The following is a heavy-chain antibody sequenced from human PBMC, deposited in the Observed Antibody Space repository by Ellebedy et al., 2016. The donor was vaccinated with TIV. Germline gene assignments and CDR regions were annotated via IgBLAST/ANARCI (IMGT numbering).Heavy chain of an antibody. CDR3: ASGGHLDF. CDR1: GITFSGFW. CDR2: INEDGSEQ. J-gene: IGHJ4*02. V-gene: IGHV3-7*01. Sequence: GESLKISCAASGITFSGFWMSWVRQAPGQGMEWVANINEDGSEQQYVDSVKGRFTVARDNDHNSLYLEMNSLKAEDTAVYFCASGGHLDFWGQGTLVTVSS.